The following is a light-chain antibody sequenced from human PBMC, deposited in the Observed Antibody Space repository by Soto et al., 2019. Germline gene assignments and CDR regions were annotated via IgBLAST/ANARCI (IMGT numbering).Light chain of an antibody. CDR3: SSYTSSSLYV. CDR1: SSDVGGSNY. J-gene: IGLJ1*01. V-gene: IGLV2-14*01. Sequence: QSALTQPASVSGSPGQSITISCTGTSSDVGGSNYVSWYQQLPGKAPKLMIYDVSDRPPGVSNRFPGSKSGNTASLTISGLQAEDEADYYCSSYTSSSLYVFGTGTKVTLL. CDR2: DVS.